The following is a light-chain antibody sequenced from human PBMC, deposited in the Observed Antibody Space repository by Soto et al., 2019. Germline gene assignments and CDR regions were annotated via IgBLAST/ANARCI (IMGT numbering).Light chain of an antibody. Sequence: QSVLTQPPSASGTPGQRVTISCSGSSSNIGNNPVNWYQQLPGTAPKLLIYSNSHRPSGVPDRFSGSKSGTSASLAISGLQPEDEADYYCAAWDDSLTGSWVFGGETKLTVL. CDR1: SSNIGNNP. V-gene: IGLV1-44*01. J-gene: IGLJ3*02. CDR2: SNS. CDR3: AAWDDSLTGSWV.